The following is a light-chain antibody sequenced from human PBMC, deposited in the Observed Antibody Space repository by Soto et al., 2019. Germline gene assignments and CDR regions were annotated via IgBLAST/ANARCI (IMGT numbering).Light chain of an antibody. J-gene: IGLJ3*02. Sequence: QSVLTQPASVSGSPGQSITISCTGTSSDVGGYNYVSWYQQHPGTAPKLMIYEVRNRPSGVSDRFSGSRSGNTASLTISGLQAEDESQYYCISYTSSSTWVFGGGTKLTVL. CDR3: ISYTSSSTWV. V-gene: IGLV2-14*01. CDR2: EVR. CDR1: SSDVGGYNY.